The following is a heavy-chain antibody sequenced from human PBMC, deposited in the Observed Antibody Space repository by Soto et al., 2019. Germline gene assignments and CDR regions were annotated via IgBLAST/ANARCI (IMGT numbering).Heavy chain of an antibody. CDR1: GGSFSGYY. J-gene: IGHJ6*02. D-gene: IGHD3-3*01. Sequence: SETLSLTCAVYGGSFSGYYWSWIRQPPGKGLEWIGEINHSGSTNYNPSLKSRVTISVDTSKNQFSLKLSSVTAADTAVYYCARPMGTAGFSNYYYYGMDVWGQGTTVTVSS. CDR3: ARPMGTAGFSNYYYYGMDV. CDR2: INHSGST. V-gene: IGHV4-34*01.